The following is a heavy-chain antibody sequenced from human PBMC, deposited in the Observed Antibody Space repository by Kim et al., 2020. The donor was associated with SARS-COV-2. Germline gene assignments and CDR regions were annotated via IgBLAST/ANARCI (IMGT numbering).Heavy chain of an antibody. J-gene: IGHJ6*02. Sequence: GGSLRLSCAASGFTFSSYSMNWVRQAPGKGLEWVSYISSSSSTIYYADSVKGRFTISRDNAKNSLYLQMNSLRDEDTAVYYCARDRDLLTGWAYGMDVWGQGTTVTVSS. CDR3: ARDRDLLTGWAYGMDV. CDR1: GFTFSSYS. CDR2: ISSSSSTI. V-gene: IGHV3-48*02. D-gene: IGHD3-9*01.